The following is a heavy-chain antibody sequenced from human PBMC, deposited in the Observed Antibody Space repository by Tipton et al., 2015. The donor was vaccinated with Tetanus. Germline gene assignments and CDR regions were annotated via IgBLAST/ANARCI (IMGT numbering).Heavy chain of an antibody. CDR1: GYIFNNYW. CDR2: IYTGDPDT. D-gene: IGHD2-8*01. CDR3: ARAHCSDGVCNFDY. Sequence: MQLVQSGGEVKKPGETLKISCKGSGYIFNNYWIGWVRQMPGKGLEWIGIIYTGDPDTSYSPSFQCQVTISVDKSISTAYLQWSSLKASDTAMFYWARAHCSDGVCNFDYWGQGALVTFAS. J-gene: IGHJ4*02. V-gene: IGHV5-51*01.